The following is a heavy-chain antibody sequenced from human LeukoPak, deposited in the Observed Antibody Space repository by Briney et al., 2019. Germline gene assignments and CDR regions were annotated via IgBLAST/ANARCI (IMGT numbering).Heavy chain of an antibody. CDR3: ARDRWGAVSGTTGTTYYYYYYMDV. CDR2: INHSGST. D-gene: IGHD1-1*01. CDR1: GGSFSGYY. V-gene: IGHV4-34*01. J-gene: IGHJ6*03. Sequence: SETLSLTCAVYGGSFSGYYWSWIRQPPGKGLEWIGEINHSGSTNYNPSLKSRVTISVDTSKNQFSLKLSSVTAADTAVYYCARDRWGAVSGTTGTTYYYYYYMDVWGKGTTVTISS.